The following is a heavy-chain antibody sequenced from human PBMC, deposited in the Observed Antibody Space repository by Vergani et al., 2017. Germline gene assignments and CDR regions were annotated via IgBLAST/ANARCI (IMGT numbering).Heavy chain of an antibody. CDR1: GGSISSGGYY. J-gene: IGHJ6*02. CDR2: IYYSGSP. D-gene: IGHD1-1*01. CDR3: ARVVLEPTYYYYYGMDV. Sequence: QVQLQESGPGLVKPSQTLSLTCTVSGGSISSGGYYWSWIRQHPGKGLEWIGYIYYSGSPYYNPSLKSRVTISVDTSKNQFSLKLSSVTAADTAVYYCARVVLEPTYYYYYGMDVWGQGTTVTVSS. V-gene: IGHV4-31*03.